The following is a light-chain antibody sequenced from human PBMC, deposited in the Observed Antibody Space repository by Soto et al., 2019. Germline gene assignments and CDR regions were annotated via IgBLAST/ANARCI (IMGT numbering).Light chain of an antibody. CDR2: EVT. V-gene: IGLV2-14*03. CDR1: SSDVGGYIL. J-gene: IGLJ1*01. Sequence: QSALTQPASVSGSLGQSITISCTGTSSDVGGYILVSWYQQHPGKAPKLLIYEVTNRPSGVSNRFSGSRSDNTASLTISGLQAEDEADYFCTSFSSSTTPYVFGTGTKVTVL. CDR3: TSFSSSTTPYV.